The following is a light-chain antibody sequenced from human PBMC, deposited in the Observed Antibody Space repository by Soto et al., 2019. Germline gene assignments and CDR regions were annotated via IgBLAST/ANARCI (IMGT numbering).Light chain of an antibody. CDR1: QGIRNF. Sequence: DIQMTQSPSSLSASVGDRVTIPCRASQGIRNFLAWYQQKPGKVPKLLIYAASTLQSGVPSRFSGSGSGTDFTLTISSLQPEDVSTYYCQKYNSGPFAFGPGTKVDIK. CDR3: QKYNSGPFA. V-gene: IGKV1-27*01. CDR2: AAS. J-gene: IGKJ3*01.